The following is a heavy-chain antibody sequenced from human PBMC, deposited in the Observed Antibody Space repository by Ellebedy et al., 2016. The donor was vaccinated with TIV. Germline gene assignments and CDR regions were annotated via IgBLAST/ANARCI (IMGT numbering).Heavy chain of an antibody. CDR2: IIPIFGTA. J-gene: IGHJ5*02. CDR3: ARTLGYDYVWGSYRLNWFDP. CDR1: GGTFSSYA. D-gene: IGHD3-16*02. V-gene: IGHV1-69*13. Sequence: SVKVSXKASGGTFSSYAISWVRQAPGQGLEWMGGIIPIFGTANYAQKFQGRVTITADESTSTAYMELSSLRSEDTAVYYCARTLGYDYVWGSYRLNWFDPWGQGTLVTVSS.